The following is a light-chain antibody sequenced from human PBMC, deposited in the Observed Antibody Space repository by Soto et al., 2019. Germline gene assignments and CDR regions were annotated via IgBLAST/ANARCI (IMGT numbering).Light chain of an antibody. CDR1: QNIRNY. CDR2: AAS. CDR3: QQTYSSPLT. Sequence: DIQMTQSPSSLSASVGDRVTITCRASQNIRNYLNWYQQRPGKTPNLLVYAASNLRSGVPSRFSGSGSGTLFTLTITTLQPEDFAAYYCQQTYSSPLTFGGGTKVDIK. V-gene: IGKV1-39*01. J-gene: IGKJ4*01.